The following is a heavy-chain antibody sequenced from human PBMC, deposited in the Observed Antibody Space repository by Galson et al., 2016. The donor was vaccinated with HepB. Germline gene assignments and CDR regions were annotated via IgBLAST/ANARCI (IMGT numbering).Heavy chain of an antibody. CDR2: IYYIGTN. D-gene: IGHD1-1*01. V-gene: IGHV4-39*07. Sequence: SETLSLTCNVSGDSITSGYYYWGWIRQPPGKGLEWVGSIYYIGTNYYNPSLKSRVTISLDTSKNQFSLKLSSVTAADTAVYYCAREFGPTGHDAFDIWGQGRMVTVSS. CDR3: AREFGPTGHDAFDI. CDR1: GDSITSGYYY. J-gene: IGHJ3*02.